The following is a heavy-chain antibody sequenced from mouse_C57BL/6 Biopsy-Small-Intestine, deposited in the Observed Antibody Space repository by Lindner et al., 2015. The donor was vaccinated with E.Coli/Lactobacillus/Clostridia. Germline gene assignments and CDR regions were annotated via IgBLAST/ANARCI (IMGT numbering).Heavy chain of an antibody. CDR1: GYAFSSYW. CDR3: ARQGYGSSYSYYFDY. V-gene: IGHV1-80*01. D-gene: IGHD1-1*01. CDR2: IYPGDGDT. J-gene: IGHJ2*01. Sequence: VQLQESGAELVKPGASVKISCKASGYAFSSYWMNWVKQRPGKGLEWIGQIYPGDGDTNYNGKFKGKATLTADKSSSTAYMQLSSLTSEDSAVYFCARQGYGSSYSYYFDYWGQGTTLTVSS.